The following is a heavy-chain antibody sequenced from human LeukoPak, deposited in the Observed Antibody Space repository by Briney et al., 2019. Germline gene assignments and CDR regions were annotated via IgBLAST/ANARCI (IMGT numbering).Heavy chain of an antibody. CDR2: IYTSGST. D-gene: IGHD1-1*01. J-gene: IGHJ4*02. V-gene: IGHV4-4*09. CDR1: GGSISSYY. Sequence: SETLSLTCTVSGGSISSYYWSWIRQPPGKGLEWIGYIYTSGSTNYNPSLKSRVTISVDTSKNQFSLKLSSVTAADTAVYYCARHLVVANWYDESEDYFDYWGQGTLVTVSS. CDR3: ARHLVVANWYDESEDYFDY.